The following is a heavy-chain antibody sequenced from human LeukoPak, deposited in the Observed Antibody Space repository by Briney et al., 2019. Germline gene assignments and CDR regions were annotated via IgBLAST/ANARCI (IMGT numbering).Heavy chain of an antibody. Sequence: ASVKVSCKASGYTFTAYYMHWVRQAPGQGLEWVGRINPNSGGTNYAQKFQDRVTMTRDTSISTAYMELSRLRSDDTAVYYCARQLYPFAFDIWGQGTMVTISS. CDR1: GYTFTAYY. CDR3: ARQLYPFAFDI. CDR2: INPNSGGT. J-gene: IGHJ3*02. V-gene: IGHV1-2*06. D-gene: IGHD2-2*02.